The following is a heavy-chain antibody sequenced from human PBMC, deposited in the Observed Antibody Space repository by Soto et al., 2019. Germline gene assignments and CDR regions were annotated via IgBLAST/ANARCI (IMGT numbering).Heavy chain of an antibody. Sequence: EVQLVESGGGLVQPGRSLRLSCAASGFTFDDYAMHWVRQAPGKGLEWVSGITWNSAFITYANSVKGRFTISRDNAKNSLCLQMNSLRAEDTALYFCVNGYCSSSRCHNTPYYYMDVWGKGTTVTVSS. CDR1: GFTFDDYA. D-gene: IGHD2-2*02. J-gene: IGHJ6*03. CDR2: ITWNSAFI. CDR3: VNGYCSSSRCHNTPYYYMDV. V-gene: IGHV3-9*01.